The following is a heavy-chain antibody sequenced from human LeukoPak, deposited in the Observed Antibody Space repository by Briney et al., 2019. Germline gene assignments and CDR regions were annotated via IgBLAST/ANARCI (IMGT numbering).Heavy chain of an antibody. Sequence: PSETLSLTCTVSGGSISSYYWSWIRQPPGKGLEWIGYIYYSGSTNYNPSLKSRVTISVDTSKNQFSLKLSFVTAADTAVYYCARVRDIAVAGTSYFDYWGQGTLVTVSS. D-gene: IGHD6-19*01. J-gene: IGHJ4*02. CDR2: IYYSGST. V-gene: IGHV4-59*01. CDR3: ARVRDIAVAGTSYFDY. CDR1: GGSISSYY.